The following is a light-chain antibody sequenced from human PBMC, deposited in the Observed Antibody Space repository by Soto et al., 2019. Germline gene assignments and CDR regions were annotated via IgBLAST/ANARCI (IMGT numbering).Light chain of an antibody. CDR3: QQAASFPFT. J-gene: IGKJ3*01. CDR1: QPIKTW. V-gene: IGKV1-12*02. CDR2: TAS. Sequence: DIQLTQSPASVSAAVGDRINISGRASQPIKTWLAWYQQKPGKGPKLLIYTASTLETGVPSRFSGSGSGTDFTLTISSLQPEDAAIYSCQQAASFPFTFGPGAKV.